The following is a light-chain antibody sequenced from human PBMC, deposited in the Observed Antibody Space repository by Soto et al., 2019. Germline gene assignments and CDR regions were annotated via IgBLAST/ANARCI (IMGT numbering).Light chain of an antibody. CDR2: QDS. CDR1: KLGDKY. J-gene: IGLJ2*01. V-gene: IGLV3-1*01. Sequence: SYELTQPPSVSVSPGQTASITCSGDKLGDKYACWYQQKPGHSPVLVIYQDSKRPSGITERFSGSNSGNTATLTISGTQAMDEADYYCQAWDSSTVVFGGGTKVTVL. CDR3: QAWDSSTVV.